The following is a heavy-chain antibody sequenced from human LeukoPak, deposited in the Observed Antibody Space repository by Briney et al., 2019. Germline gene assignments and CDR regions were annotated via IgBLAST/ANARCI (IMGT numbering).Heavy chain of an antibody. D-gene: IGHD3-9*01. CDR1: GYTFTSYY. J-gene: IGHJ4*02. V-gene: IGHV1-46*01. Sequence: ASVKVSCKASGYTFTSYYMRWVRQAPGQGLEWMGIINPSGGSTSYAQKFQGRVTMTRDTSTSTVYMELSSLRSEDTAVYYCARGQPYYDILTGYYGFDYWGQGTLVTVSS. CDR3: ARGQPYYDILTGYYGFDY. CDR2: INPSGGST.